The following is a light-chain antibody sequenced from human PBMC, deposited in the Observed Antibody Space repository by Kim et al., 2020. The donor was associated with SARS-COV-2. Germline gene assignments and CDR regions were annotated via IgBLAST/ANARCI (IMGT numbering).Light chain of an antibody. V-gene: IGKV3-15*01. CDR1: QSISTN. CDR3: QQYNNWPRLT. J-gene: IGKJ4*01. CDR2: GAY. Sequence: EIVMTQSPATLSVSPGERATLSCRASQSISTNLVWYQHKPGQPPRLLIYGAYTRATGIPARFSGSGSGTEFTLTISSLQSEDFAVYYCQQYNNWPRLTFGGGTKVDIK.